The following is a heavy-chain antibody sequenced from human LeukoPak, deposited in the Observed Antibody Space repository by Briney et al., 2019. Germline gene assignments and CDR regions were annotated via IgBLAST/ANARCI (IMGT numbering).Heavy chain of an antibody. CDR3: ARVLWFGENWFDP. V-gene: IGHV4-61*02. D-gene: IGHD3-10*01. J-gene: IGHJ5*02. CDR1: GGSISSGSYY. CDR2: IYTSGST. Sequence: TSETLSLTCTASGGSISSGSYYWSWIRQPAGKGLEWIGRIYTSGSTNYNPSLKSRVTISVDTSKNQFSLKLSSVTAADTAVYYCARVLWFGENWFDPWGQGTLVTVSS.